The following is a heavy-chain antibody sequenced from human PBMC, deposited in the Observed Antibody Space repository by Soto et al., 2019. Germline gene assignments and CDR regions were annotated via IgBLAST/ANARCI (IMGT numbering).Heavy chain of an antibody. J-gene: IGHJ4*02. V-gene: IGHV1-69*06. D-gene: IGHD3-3*01. Sequence: SVKVSCKASGGTFSSYAISWVRQAPGQGLEWMGGIIPIFGTANYAQKFQGRVTITADKSTSTAYMELSSLRSEDTAVYYCARAPATNYDFWSGYYPFDYWGQGTLVTVSS. CDR3: ARAPATNYDFWSGYYPFDY. CDR2: IIPIFGTA. CDR1: GGTFSSYA.